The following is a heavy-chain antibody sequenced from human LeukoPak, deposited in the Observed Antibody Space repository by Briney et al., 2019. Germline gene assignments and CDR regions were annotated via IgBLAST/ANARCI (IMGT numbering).Heavy chain of an antibody. J-gene: IGHJ4*02. CDR3: ARGRDSRGYQFRGFDY. V-gene: IGHV4-61*02. CDR1: GYSISSGYY. Sequence: SETLSLTCTVSGYSISSGYYWSWIRQPAGQGLEWIGRIWTDGGTSYKPSLKSRVTISVDTSKNQISLRLSSVTAADTAVYYCARGRDSRGYQFRGFDYWGQGTLVTVSS. D-gene: IGHD3-22*01. CDR2: IWTDGGT.